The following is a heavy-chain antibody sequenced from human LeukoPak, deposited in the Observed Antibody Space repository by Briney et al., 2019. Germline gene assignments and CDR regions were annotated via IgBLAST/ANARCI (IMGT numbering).Heavy chain of an antibody. CDR1: GGSISSYY. CDR2: IYYSGST. Sequence: SETLSLTCTVSGGSISSYYWSWIRQPPGKGLEWIGYIYYSGSTNYNPSLKSRLTISVDTSKNQFSLKLSSVTAADTAVYYCARGIYCSSSSCYYYFDYWAQGTLVTVSS. D-gene: IGHD2-2*01. V-gene: IGHV4-59*01. J-gene: IGHJ4*02. CDR3: ARGIYCSSSSCYYYFDY.